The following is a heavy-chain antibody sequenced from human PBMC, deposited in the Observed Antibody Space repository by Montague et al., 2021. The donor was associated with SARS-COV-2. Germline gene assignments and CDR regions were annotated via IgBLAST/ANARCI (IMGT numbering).Heavy chain of an antibody. D-gene: IGHD2-21*02. CDR3: ARDVGLLNDY. V-gene: IGHV3-30*04. CDR2: ISYDGGNK. J-gene: IGHJ4*02. CDR1: GFTFSSYA. Sequence: SLRLSCAASGFTFSSYAMHWVRQAPGKGLEWVAVISYDGGNKYYADSVKGRFTISRDNSKNTLYLQMNSLRAEDTAVYYCARDVGLLNDYWGQGTLVTVSS.